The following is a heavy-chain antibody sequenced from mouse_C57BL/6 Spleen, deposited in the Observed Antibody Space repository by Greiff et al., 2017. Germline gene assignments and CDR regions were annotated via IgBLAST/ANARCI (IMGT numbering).Heavy chain of an antibody. V-gene: IGHV5-4*03. Sequence: EVMLVESGGGLVKPGGSLKLSCAASGFTFSSYAMSWVRQTPEKRLEWVATISDGGSYTYYPDNVKGRFTISRDNAKNNLYLQMSHLKSEDTAMYYCASYYGSSNWYFDVWGTGTTVTVSS. CDR2: ISDGGSYT. D-gene: IGHD1-1*01. CDR1: GFTFSSYA. J-gene: IGHJ1*03. CDR3: ASYYGSSNWYFDV.